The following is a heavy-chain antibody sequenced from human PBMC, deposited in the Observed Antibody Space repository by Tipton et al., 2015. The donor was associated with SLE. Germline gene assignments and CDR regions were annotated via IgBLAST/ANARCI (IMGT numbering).Heavy chain of an antibody. V-gene: IGHV4-4*09. CDR1: GGSISSHS. Sequence: TLSLTCTVSGGSISSHSWSWIRQPPGKGLEWIGHIYKIGSTNYRPSLKSRVTISVDTSKSQFSLKLRFLTAADTAMYYCARLNYYGSGSDAFDIWGQGTIVTVSS. D-gene: IGHD3-10*01. J-gene: IGHJ3*02. CDR3: ARLNYYGSGSDAFDI. CDR2: IYKIGST.